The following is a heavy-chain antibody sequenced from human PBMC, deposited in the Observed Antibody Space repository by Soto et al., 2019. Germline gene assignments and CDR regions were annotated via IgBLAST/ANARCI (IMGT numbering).Heavy chain of an antibody. CDR1: GVSISSGNW. V-gene: IGHV4-4*02. J-gene: IGHJ5*02. CDR3: TRRYNWNDNYFDP. CDR2: IFHDGTA. Sequence: KPSETLSLTCAVSGVSISSGNWWTWVRQSPQRGLEYIGEIFHDGTANYYPSFERRVAISVDTPKNQFSLRLTSVTAADTVIYYCTRRYNWNDNYFDPWGPGALVTAPQ. D-gene: IGHD1-20*01.